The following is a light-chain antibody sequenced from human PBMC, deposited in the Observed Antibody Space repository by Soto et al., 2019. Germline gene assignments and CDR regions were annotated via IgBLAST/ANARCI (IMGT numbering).Light chain of an antibody. V-gene: IGKV1-5*01. Sequence: DIQMTQSPSTLSASVGDRVTITCRASQSISATLAWYQQKPGKAPKFLIYDASSLERGVPSRFSGSGSGTEFSLTISSLEPEDFAFYYCQQRNSWPLTFGGGTKVDIK. CDR2: DAS. J-gene: IGKJ4*01. CDR3: QQRNSWPLT. CDR1: QSISAT.